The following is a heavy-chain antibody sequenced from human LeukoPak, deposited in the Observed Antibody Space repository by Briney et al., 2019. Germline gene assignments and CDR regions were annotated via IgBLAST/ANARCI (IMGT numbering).Heavy chain of an antibody. CDR2: ISGDGVST. Sequence: GGPLRLSCAASGFTFSSYAMSWVRQAPGKGLEWVSLISGDGVSTFYADSVKGRFSIFRDNSKNSLSLEMNSLRTEDTAMYYCARESGKFDYWGQGTLVAVSS. CDR1: GFTFSSYA. V-gene: IGHV3-43*02. J-gene: IGHJ4*02. CDR3: ARESGKFDY.